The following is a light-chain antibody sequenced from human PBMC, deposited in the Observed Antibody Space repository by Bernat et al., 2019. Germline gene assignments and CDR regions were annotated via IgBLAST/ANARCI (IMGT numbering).Light chain of an antibody. Sequence: DIQMTESPSSVSASVGDRVTITCRASQGISIWLAWYQQKPGKAPKLLIYAASSLQSGVPSRFSGSGSGTDFTLTISNLLTEDFATYYCQQANSFPLPFGGWTMVEIK. CDR3: QQANSFPLP. J-gene: IGKJ4*01. CDR2: AAS. V-gene: IGKV1-12*01. CDR1: QGISIW.